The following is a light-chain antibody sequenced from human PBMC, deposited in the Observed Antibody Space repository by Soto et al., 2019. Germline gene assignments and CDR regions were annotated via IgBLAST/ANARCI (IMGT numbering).Light chain of an antibody. Sequence: ALTQPASVPGSPGQSITISCTGTSSDVGSYNYVSWYQQHPGKAPKLMIYEVSDRPSGISSRFSGSKSGNTASLTISGLQTEDEADYYCSSYTSSSTLFGTGTKVTVL. CDR1: SSDVGSYNY. CDR3: SSYTSSSTL. CDR2: EVS. J-gene: IGLJ1*01. V-gene: IGLV2-14*01.